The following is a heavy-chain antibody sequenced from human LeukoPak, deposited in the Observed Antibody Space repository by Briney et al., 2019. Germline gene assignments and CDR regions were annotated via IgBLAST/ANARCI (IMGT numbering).Heavy chain of an antibody. CDR3: VRYLSGWYYFDW. V-gene: IGHV3-23*01. D-gene: IGHD6-19*01. CDR2: IPASGGNT. CDR1: GFTFSTFG. Sequence: GGSLRLSCAASGFTFSTFGMRWVRQAPGKGLEWVSTIPASGGNTYYADSERGRFTISRDNSKNTLYLQINSLTAEDTAIYYCVRYLSGWYYFDWWGQGTLVTVSS. J-gene: IGHJ4*02.